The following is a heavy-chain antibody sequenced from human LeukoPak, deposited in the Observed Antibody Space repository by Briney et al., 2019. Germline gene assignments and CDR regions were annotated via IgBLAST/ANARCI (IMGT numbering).Heavy chain of an antibody. D-gene: IGHD1-1*01. J-gene: IGHJ6*03. CDR2: IYYSGST. Sequence: SETLSLTCTVSGGSISSGDYYWSWIRQPPGKGLEWIGYIYYSGSTYYNPSLKSRVTISVDTSKNQFSLKLSSVTAADTAVYYCARDRVHYAYYMDVWGKGTTVTVSS. CDR1: GGSISSGDYY. V-gene: IGHV4-30-4*08. CDR3: ARDRVHYAYYMDV.